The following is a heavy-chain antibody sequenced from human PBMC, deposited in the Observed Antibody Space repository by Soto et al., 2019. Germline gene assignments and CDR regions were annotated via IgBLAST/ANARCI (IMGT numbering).Heavy chain of an antibody. D-gene: IGHD3-16*02. CDR2: ISYDGSDK. CDR3: AKALGELSPESYDY. V-gene: IGHV3-30*18. J-gene: IGHJ4*02. CDR1: GFTFSSYG. Sequence: QVQLVESGGGVVQPGRSLRLSCAASGFTFSSYGMHWVRQAPGKGLEWVAVISYDGSDKYYADSVKGRFTISRDNSKNTLNLQMNSRRADVTAVYYCAKALGELSPESYDYWGQGTLITVSS.